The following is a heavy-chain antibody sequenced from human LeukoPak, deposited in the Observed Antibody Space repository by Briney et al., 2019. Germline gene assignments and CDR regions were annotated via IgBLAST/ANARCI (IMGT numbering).Heavy chain of an antibody. Sequence: SETLSLTCSVSGGTTVTSSDYWAWIRQPRGKGLEWLGTIYYGGNINYNLSLKSRLTISADTSNNQLSLKLSSVTAADTAVYYCASAEADYGGSVVDYCSQGTLVTVSS. CDR3: ASAEADYGGSVVDY. J-gene: IGHJ4*02. V-gene: IGHV4-39*01. CDR2: IYYGGNI. D-gene: IGHD4-23*01. CDR1: GGTTVTSSDY.